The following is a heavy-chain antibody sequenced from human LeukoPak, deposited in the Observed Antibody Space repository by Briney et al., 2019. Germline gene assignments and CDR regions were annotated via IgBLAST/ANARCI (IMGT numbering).Heavy chain of an antibody. Sequence: ASVKVSCKASGYIFTSYYMHWVRQAPGQGLQWMGIINPSGGTTNYAQKFQGRVTMTRDTSTSTVYMELSSLRAEDTAVYYCAIGWELHRFGYWGQGTLVTVSS. V-gene: IGHV1-46*01. CDR3: AIGWELHRFGY. J-gene: IGHJ4*02. D-gene: IGHD1-26*01. CDR1: GYIFTSYY. CDR2: INPSGGTT.